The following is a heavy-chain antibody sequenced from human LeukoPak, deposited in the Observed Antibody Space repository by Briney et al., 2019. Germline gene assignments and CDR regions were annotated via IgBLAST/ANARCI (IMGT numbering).Heavy chain of an antibody. V-gene: IGHV5-51*01. J-gene: IGHJ4*02. D-gene: IGHD5-18*01. CDR2: IYPGDSDT. CDR3: ARRVSLGPSVAAMDYFDY. CDR1: GSIFTTYW. Sequence: GESLQISCKGLGSIFTTYWIGRVRQLPGKGLEWMGIIYPGDSDTRYSPSFQGQVTISADKSISTAYLQWSSLKASDTAMYYCARRVSLGPSVAAMDYFDYWGQGTLVTVSS.